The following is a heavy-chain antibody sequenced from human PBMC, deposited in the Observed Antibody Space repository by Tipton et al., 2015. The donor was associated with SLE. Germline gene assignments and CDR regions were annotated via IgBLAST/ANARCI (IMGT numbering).Heavy chain of an antibody. V-gene: IGHV4-39*01. CDR1: AGSITSSSSY. D-gene: IGHD1-7*01. CDR3: ARLKGRLELPGYHYYMDV. Sequence: TLSLTCTVSAGSITSSSSYWAWIRQPPGKGLEWIGAIYHSGRTSYNPSLKSRVTISVDTSKNQFSLKLRSVTAADTAVYYCARLKGRLELPGYHYYMDVWGKGTTVTVSS. CDR2: IYHSGRT. J-gene: IGHJ6*03.